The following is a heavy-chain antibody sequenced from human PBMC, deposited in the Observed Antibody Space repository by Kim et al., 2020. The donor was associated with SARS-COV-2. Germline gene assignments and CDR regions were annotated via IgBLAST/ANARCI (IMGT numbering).Heavy chain of an antibody. CDR1: GDFVSSSHL. CDR3: ARAFSSRREFDP. V-gene: IGHV4-4*02. CDR2: ISHSGTT. J-gene: IGHJ5*02. Sequence: SETLSLTCAVSGDFVSSSHLWTWVRQTPVKGLEWIGEISHSGTTNYNPSLGSRVTISLDTFNNQFSLILNSVTAADTAIYYCARAFSSRREFDPWGQGTQVTVSS.